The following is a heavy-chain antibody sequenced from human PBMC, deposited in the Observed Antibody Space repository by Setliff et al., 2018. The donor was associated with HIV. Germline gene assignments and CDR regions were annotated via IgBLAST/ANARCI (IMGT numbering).Heavy chain of an antibody. CDR2: IYYSGRT. V-gene: IGHV4-34*01. D-gene: IGHD3-16*01. CDR3: ARQGRLGELSLAADY. Sequence: SETLSLTCAVYGGSFNGYYWSWIRQHPGKGLEWIGYIYYSGRTYYNPSLKSRVTISVDTSKNQFSLTLNSVTAADTAVYYCARQGRLGELSLAADYWGQGTLVTVS. J-gene: IGHJ4*02. CDR1: GGSFNGYY.